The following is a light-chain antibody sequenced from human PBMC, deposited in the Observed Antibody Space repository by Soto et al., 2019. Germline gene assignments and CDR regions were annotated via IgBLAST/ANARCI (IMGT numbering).Light chain of an antibody. CDR2: KAS. J-gene: IGKJ1*01. CDR3: QQYNTYLT. V-gene: IGKV1-5*03. Sequence: DIQMTQSPSTLSASVGDRVTITCRASQSISSWLAWYQQKPGKAPKLLIYKASSLESGVPSRFSGSGSGTEFTLTISSLQPDDFATYYCQQYNTYLTFSQGTKVDI. CDR1: QSISSW.